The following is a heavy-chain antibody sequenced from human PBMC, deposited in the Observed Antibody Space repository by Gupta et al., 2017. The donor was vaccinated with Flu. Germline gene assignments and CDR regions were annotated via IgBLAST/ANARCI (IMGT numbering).Heavy chain of an antibody. D-gene: IGHD1-26*01. Sequence: EVQLMVSGGGLVQPGGSLRLSGDASGFTFSTNALSWVRQAPGKGLEWVSTISGWVEGTFYADSVKGRFTVSRDYFKSTAYLQMNTLRADDTAVYHCAKGGHRSPFDYWGQGILVTVSS. CDR2: ISGWVEGT. J-gene: IGHJ4*02. CDR3: AKGGHRSPFDY. CDR1: GFTFSTNA. V-gene: IGHV3-23*01.